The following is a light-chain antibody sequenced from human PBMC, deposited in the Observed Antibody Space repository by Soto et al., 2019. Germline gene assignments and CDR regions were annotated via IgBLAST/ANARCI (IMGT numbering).Light chain of an antibody. V-gene: IGLV2-14*01. Sequence: QSALTQPASVSGSPGQSITISCTGTSGDISSYNRASWYQQHPGKAPKLIIYEVTDRPSGVSNRFSGSKSGNTASLTISGLQAEDEAEYYCSSYTNINTRACVFGTGTKVTVL. CDR1: SGDISSYNR. CDR3: SSYTNINTRACV. CDR2: EVT. J-gene: IGLJ1*01.